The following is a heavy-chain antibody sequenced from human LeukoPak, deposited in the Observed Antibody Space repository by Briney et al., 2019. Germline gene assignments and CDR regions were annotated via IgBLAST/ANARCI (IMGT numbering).Heavy chain of an antibody. D-gene: IGHD6-19*01. CDR2: IRYDGSIK. J-gene: IGHJ4*02. V-gene: IGHV3-30*02. CDR3: AKLAYSSEDRVDY. CDR1: GFTFSNYG. Sequence: GGSLRLSCAASGFTFSNYGMHWVRQAPGKGLEWVAFIRYDGSIKYYADSVRGRFTISRDNSENTLYLQMNSLSPEDTAVYYCAKLAYSSEDRVDYWGQGTLVTVSS.